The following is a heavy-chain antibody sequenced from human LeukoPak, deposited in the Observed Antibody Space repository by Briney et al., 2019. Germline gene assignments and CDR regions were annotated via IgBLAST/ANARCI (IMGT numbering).Heavy chain of an antibody. Sequence: SETLSLTCTVSGGSISSYYWSWIRQPAGKGLEWIGRIYTSGSTNYNPSLKSRVTMSVDTSKNQFSLKLSSVTAADTAVYYCARSERRYCSGGSCPKNSYYYYYYMDVWGKGTTVTISS. V-gene: IGHV4-4*07. J-gene: IGHJ6*03. D-gene: IGHD2-15*01. CDR1: GGSISSYY. CDR3: ARSERRYCSGGSCPKNSYYYYYYMDV. CDR2: IYTSGST.